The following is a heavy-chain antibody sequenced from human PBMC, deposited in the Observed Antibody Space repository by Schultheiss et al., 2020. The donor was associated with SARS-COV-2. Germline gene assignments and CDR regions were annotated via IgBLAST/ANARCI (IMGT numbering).Heavy chain of an antibody. Sequence: SQTLSLTCTVSGGSISSYYWSWIRQPPGKGLEWIGYIYYNGRTNYSPSLKGRVTISVDTSKNQFSLKLSSVTAADTAVYYCARLGWELLPDYWGQGTLVTVSS. CDR2: IYYNGRT. CDR3: ARLGWELLPDY. V-gene: IGHV4-59*08. D-gene: IGHD1-26*01. CDR1: GGSISSYY. J-gene: IGHJ4*02.